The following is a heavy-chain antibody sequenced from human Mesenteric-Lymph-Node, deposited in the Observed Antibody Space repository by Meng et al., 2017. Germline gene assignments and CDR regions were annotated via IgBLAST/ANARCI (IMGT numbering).Heavy chain of an antibody. CDR3: ARGRRFGDFFGLDY. J-gene: IGHJ4*02. CDR2: INHSGAT. Sequence: VHGRHWGTGLLKPSELLSLTCAGYGGSFIDYYWSCVRQPPGKGLEWIGEINHSGATNYSPSLKSRVIMSVDTSKNQFSLKVTSVTTADTALYFCARGRRFGDFFGLDYWGRGILVTVSS. CDR1: GGSFIDYY. D-gene: IGHD3-10*01. V-gene: IGHV4-34*01.